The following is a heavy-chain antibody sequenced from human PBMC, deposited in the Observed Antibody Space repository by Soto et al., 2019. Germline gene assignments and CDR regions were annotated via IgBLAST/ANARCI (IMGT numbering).Heavy chain of an antibody. D-gene: IGHD3-22*01. V-gene: IGHV3-23*01. CDR2: ISGSGGST. J-gene: IGHJ4*02. CDR3: AKVLDYYDSSGYYTHPHDY. Sequence: GGSLILSCAASGFTFSSYAVSWVRQAPGKGLERVSAISGSGGSTYYADSVKGRFTISRDNSKNTLYLQMNSLRAEDTAVYYCAKVLDYYDSSGYYTHPHDYWGQGTLVTVSS. CDR1: GFTFSSYA.